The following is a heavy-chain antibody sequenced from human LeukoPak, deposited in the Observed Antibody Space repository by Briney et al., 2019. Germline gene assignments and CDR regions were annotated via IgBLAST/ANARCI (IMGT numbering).Heavy chain of an antibody. CDR3: ATPGLLGYRSSAICAPPGY. D-gene: IGHD2-2*01. CDR1: GFTFSDYY. CDR2: ISGSSTHT. V-gene: IGHV3-11*03. Sequence: NPGGSLRLSCAASGFTFSDYYMSWIRQAPGKGLEWVSYISGSSTHTNYADSVKGRFTISRDNAKKSLYLQMNSLRAEDTAVYYCATPGLLGYRSSAICAPPGYWGQGTLVTVSS. J-gene: IGHJ4*02.